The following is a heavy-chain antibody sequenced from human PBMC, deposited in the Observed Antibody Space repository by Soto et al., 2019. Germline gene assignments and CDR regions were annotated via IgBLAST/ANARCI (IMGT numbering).Heavy chain of an antibody. CDR3: AKGSCSGGSCFRFDY. D-gene: IGHD2-15*01. Sequence: EVQLLESGGGLVQPGGSLRLSCAASGFTFTAYAMSWVRQAPGKGLEWISIISGRGDDTNYADSVKGRFTISRDNSKNTVYLQMNSLRAEDTAIYYSAKGSCSGGSCFRFDYWGQGTLVTVSS. V-gene: IGHV3-23*01. CDR2: ISGRGDDT. J-gene: IGHJ4*02. CDR1: GFTFTAYA.